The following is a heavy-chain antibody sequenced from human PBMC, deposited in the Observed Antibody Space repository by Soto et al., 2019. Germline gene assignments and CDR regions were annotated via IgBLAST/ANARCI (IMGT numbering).Heavy chain of an antibody. V-gene: IGHV1-18*01. D-gene: IGHD6-19*01. CDR3: ARPTYPQSLGYGMDV. CDR2: ISAYNGNT. CDR1: GYTFTSYG. Sequence: QVQLVQSGAEVKKPGASVKVSCKASGYTFTSYGISWVRQAPGQGLGGMGWISAYNGNTNYAQKLQGRVTMTTDTSTSTAYMELRSLRSDDTAVYYCARPTYPQSLGYGMDVWGQGTTVTVSS. J-gene: IGHJ6*02.